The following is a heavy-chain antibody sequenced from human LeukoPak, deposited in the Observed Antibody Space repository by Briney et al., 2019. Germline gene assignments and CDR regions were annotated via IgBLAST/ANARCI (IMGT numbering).Heavy chain of an antibody. V-gene: IGHV4-39*07. Sequence: SETLSLTCTVSGGSISSGSYYWGWIRQPPGKGLEWIGSIYYSGSTNYNPSLKSRVTISVDTSKNQFSLKLSSVTAADTAVYYCAIYDSSGYSSSSGYWGQGTLVTVSS. J-gene: IGHJ4*02. CDR3: AIYDSSGYSSSSGY. D-gene: IGHD3-22*01. CDR1: GGSISSGSYY. CDR2: IYYSGST.